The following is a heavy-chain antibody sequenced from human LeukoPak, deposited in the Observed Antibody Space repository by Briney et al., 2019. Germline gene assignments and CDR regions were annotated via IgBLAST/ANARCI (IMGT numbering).Heavy chain of an antibody. V-gene: IGHV1-8*01. J-gene: IGHJ3*02. D-gene: IGHD6-13*01. CDR1: GYTFTSYD. CDR2: MNPNSGNT. CDR3: ARDKRIAAAGDDAFDI. Sequence: ASVKVSCKASGYTFTSYDINWVRQATGQGLEWMGWMNPNSGNTGYAQKFQGRVTMTRNTAISTAYMELSSLRSEDTAVYYCARDKRIAAAGDDAFDIWGQGTMVTVSS.